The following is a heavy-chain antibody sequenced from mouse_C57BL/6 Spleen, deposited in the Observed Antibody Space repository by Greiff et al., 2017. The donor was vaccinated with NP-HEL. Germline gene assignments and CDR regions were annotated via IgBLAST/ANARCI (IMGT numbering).Heavy chain of an antibody. CDR1: GFTFSSYT. Sequence: EVKLVESGGGLVKPGGSLKLSCAASGFTFSSYTMSWVRQTPEKRLEWVATISGGGGNTYYPDNVKGRFTISRDNAKNNLYLQMSHLKSEDTAMYYCARDELGAWFAYWGQGTLVTVSA. CDR3: ARDELGAWFAY. D-gene: IGHD4-1*01. J-gene: IGHJ3*01. V-gene: IGHV5-4*01. CDR2: ISGGGGNT.